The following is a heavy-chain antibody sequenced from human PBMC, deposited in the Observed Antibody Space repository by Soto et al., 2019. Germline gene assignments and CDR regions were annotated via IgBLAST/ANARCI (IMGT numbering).Heavy chain of an antibody. CDR1: GFIVSASY. CDR2: IYSDGRT. CDR3: ARCSGWYGQCYFDC. V-gene: IGHV3-53*02. Sequence: DVQLVETGGGLIQPGGSLRLSCAATGFIVSASYISWVRQAPGKGLEWVSVIYSDGRTYYADSVKGRFTIYRDNSKNTLYLQMNSLSAEDTAVYYCARCSGWYGQCYFDCWGQGTLVTVSS. D-gene: IGHD6-13*01. J-gene: IGHJ4*02.